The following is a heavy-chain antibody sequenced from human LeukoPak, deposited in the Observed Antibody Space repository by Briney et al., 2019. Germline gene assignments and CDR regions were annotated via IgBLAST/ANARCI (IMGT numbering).Heavy chain of an antibody. CDR2: IYSGGST. Sequence: GGSLRLSCAASGFTVSSNYMSWVRQAPGKGLEWVSVIYSGGSTYYADSVKGRFTISRDNSENTLYLQMNSLRAEDTAVYYCARVAVAGTPSFDYWGQGTLVTVSS. CDR1: GFTVSSNY. D-gene: IGHD6-19*01. J-gene: IGHJ4*02. V-gene: IGHV3-66*01. CDR3: ARVAVAGTPSFDY.